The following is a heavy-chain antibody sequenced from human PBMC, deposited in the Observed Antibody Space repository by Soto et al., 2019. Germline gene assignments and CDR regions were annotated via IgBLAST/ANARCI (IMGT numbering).Heavy chain of an antibody. CDR1: GFTFSSYA. CDR2: ISYDGSNK. CDR3: ASTADFDY. Sequence: QVQLVESGGGVVQPGRSLRLSCAASGFTFSSYAMHWVCQAPGKGLEWVAVISYDGSNKYYADSVKGRFTISRDNSKNTLYLQMNSLRAEDTAVYYCASTADFDYWGQGTLVTVSS. V-gene: IGHV3-30-3*01. J-gene: IGHJ4*02.